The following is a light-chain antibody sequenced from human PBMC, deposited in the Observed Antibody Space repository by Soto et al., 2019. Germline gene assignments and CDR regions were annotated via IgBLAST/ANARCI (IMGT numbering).Light chain of an antibody. CDR2: DAS. Sequence: EIVLTQSPATLSLSPGDRATLSCRASQSVGSYLGWYQQKPGQAPRLLIYDASNRATGIPARFSGSGSGTEFTLTISSLEPEDFAVYVCQQRSSSLTFGGGTKVDIE. V-gene: IGKV3-11*01. J-gene: IGKJ4*01. CDR1: QSVGSY. CDR3: QQRSSSLT.